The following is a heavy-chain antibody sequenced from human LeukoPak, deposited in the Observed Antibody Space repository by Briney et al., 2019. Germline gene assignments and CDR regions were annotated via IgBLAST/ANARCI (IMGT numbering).Heavy chain of an antibody. CDR1: GRSLRLYY. D-gene: IGHD2-21*02. J-gene: IGHJ5*02. V-gene: IGHV4-59*01. CDR2: SYYSGST. CDR3: ARDASYCGGDCYPSYWFYP. Sequence: PSETLSLTCTVSGRSLRLYYWSWIPQPPGKGLEWIGDSYYSGSTHYNPCLKSRVTISVDTSKNQFSLKLSPVIAADTAVYYCARDASYCGGDCYPSYWFYPWGQGTLVTASS.